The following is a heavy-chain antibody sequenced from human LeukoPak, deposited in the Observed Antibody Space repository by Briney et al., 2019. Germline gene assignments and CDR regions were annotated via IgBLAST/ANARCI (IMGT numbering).Heavy chain of an antibody. CDR1: GGSISSGYY. CDR3: ARRYYYGSGIFDY. V-gene: IGHV4-38-2*02. Sequence: PSQTLSLTCTVSGGSISSGYYWGWIRQPPGKGLEWIGTIYHSGSTYYNPSLKSRVTISVDTSKNQFSLKLSSVTAADTAVYYCARRYYYGSGIFDYWGQGTLVTVSS. J-gene: IGHJ4*02. D-gene: IGHD3-10*01. CDR2: IYHSGST.